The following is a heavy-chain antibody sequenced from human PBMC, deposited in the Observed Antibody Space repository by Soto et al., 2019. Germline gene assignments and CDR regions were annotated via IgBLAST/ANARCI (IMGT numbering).Heavy chain of an antibody. Sequence: SETLSLTCAVYGGSFSGYYWGWIRQPPGKGLEWIGEINHSGSTNYNPSLKSRVTISVDTSKNQFSLKLSSVTAADTAVYYCARRGITIFGVVIRKANYFDYWGQGTLVTVSS. D-gene: IGHD3-3*01. V-gene: IGHV4-34*01. CDR3: ARRGITIFGVVIRKANYFDY. CDR1: GGSFSGYY. J-gene: IGHJ4*02. CDR2: INHSGST.